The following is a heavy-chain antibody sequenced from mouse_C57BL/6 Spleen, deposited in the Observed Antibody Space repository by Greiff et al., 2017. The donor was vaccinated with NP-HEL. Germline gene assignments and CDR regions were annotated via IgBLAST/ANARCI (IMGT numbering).Heavy chain of an antibody. CDR1: GYTFTDYN. J-gene: IGHJ2*01. D-gene: IGHD1-1*01. CDR3: ARGRLLVVARGYYFDY. V-gene: IGHV1-18*01. Sequence: EVQLQQSGPELVKPGASVKIPCKASGYTFTDYNMDWVKQSHGKSLEWIGDINPNNGGTIYNQKFKGKATLTVDKSSSTAYMELRSLTSEDTAVYYCARGRLLVVARGYYFDYWGQGTTLTVSS. CDR2: INPNNGGT.